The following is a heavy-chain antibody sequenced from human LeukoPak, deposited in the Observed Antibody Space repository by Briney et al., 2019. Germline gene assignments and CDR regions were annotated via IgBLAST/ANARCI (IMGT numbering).Heavy chain of an antibody. CDR1: GFTFSSYT. D-gene: IGHD3-3*01. CDR3: AKDTDRVTIFGVAFDY. V-gene: IGHV3-21*01. Sequence: PGGSLRLSCAASGFTFSSYTMNWVRQAPGKGLEWVSSISTSSRYIYYADSVKGRFTISRDNSKNTLYLQMNSLRAEDTAVYYCAKDTDRVTIFGVAFDYWGQGTLVTVSS. J-gene: IGHJ4*02. CDR2: ISTSSRYI.